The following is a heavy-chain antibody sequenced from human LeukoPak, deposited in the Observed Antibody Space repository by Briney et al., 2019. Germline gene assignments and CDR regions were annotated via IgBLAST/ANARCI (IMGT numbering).Heavy chain of an antibody. CDR2: IRYDGSNK. CDR3: AKDPLWSEYYFDY. CDR1: GFTFSSYG. D-gene: IGHD3-10*01. J-gene: IGHJ4*02. V-gene: IGHV3-30*02. Sequence: GGSLRLSCAASGFTFSSYGIHWVRQAPGKGLEWVAFIRYDGSNKYYADSVKGRFTISRDNSKNTLYLQMNSLRAEDTAVYYCAKDPLWSEYYFDYWGQGTLVTVSS.